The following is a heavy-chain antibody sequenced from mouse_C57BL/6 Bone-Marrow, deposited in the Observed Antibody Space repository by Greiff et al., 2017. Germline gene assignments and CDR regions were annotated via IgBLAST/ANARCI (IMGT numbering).Heavy chain of an antibody. Sequence: QVQLQQPGAELVKPGASVKLSCKASGYTFTSYWMHWVKQRPGQGLEWIGMIHPNSGSTNYNEKFKSKATLTVDKSSSTAYMQLSSLTYADSAVYYCASSQGYFDYWGQGTTLTVSS. J-gene: IGHJ2*01. CDR2: IHPNSGST. CDR3: ASSQGYFDY. V-gene: IGHV1-64*01. CDR1: GYTFTSYW.